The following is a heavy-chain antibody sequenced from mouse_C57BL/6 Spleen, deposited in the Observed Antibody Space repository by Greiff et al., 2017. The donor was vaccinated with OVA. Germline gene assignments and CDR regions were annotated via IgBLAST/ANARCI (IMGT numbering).Heavy chain of an antibody. CDR2: IRNKANGYTT. J-gene: IGHJ4*01. D-gene: IGHD1-1*01. CDR1: GFTFTDYY. CDR3: ERYNGNSGGYYALDY. Sequence: EVHLVESGGGLVQPGGSLSLSCAASGFTFTDYYMSWVRQPPGKALEWLGFIRNKANGYTTEYSASVKGRFTISRDKSQRILYLQMNALRAEDSAIYYWERYNGNSGGYYALDYWGQGTSGTVSS. V-gene: IGHV7-3*01.